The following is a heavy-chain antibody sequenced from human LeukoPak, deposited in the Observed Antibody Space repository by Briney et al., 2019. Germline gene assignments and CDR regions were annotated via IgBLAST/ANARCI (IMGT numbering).Heavy chain of an antibody. J-gene: IGHJ4*02. CDR1: GGSISTYY. D-gene: IGHD2-2*01. CDR3: AKAGPLAGCSSTSCPPHYSY. CDR2: IHYSGTT. V-gene: IGHV4-59*12. Sequence: SETLSLTCTVSGGSISTYYWSWVRQPPGKGLEWIGYIHYSGTTNYNPSLKNRVTISLDTSKNQFSLRLKSVTAADTAVYYCAKAGPLAGCSSTSCPPHYSYWGQGNLVTVSS.